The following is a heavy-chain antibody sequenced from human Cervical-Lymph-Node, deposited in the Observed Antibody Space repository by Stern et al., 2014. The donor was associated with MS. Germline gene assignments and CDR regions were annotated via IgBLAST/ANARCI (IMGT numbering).Heavy chain of an antibody. V-gene: IGHV4-59*13. CDR2: IQYSGST. CDR1: GGSLSTYY. Sequence: QVQLVESGPGLVKPSETLSLTCTVSGGSLSTYYWTWIRQPPGKGLECLGYIQYSGSTNYNPSLKSRVTISVDMSNNQFSLRLTSVTAADTAVYYCARTTVAHMFDAFDMWGHGTMVTVSS. J-gene: IGHJ3*02. D-gene: IGHD4-23*01. CDR3: ARTTVAHMFDAFDM.